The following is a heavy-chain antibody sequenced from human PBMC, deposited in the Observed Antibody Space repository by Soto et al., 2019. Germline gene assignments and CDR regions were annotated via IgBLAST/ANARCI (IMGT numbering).Heavy chain of an antibody. J-gene: IGHJ6*02. D-gene: IGHD3-3*01. Sequence: QEQLVQSGAEVKKPGSSVKVSCKASGGTFSRNAISWVRQAPGQGLEWMGGIIPIFGTPNYAQKFQGRVTMTADQSTTTVYMELRSLRSEDTAVYYCARDARSGYYYYYYGLDVWGQGTTVTVSS. CDR3: ARDARSGYYYYYYGLDV. V-gene: IGHV1-69*01. CDR1: GGTFSRNA. CDR2: IIPIFGTP.